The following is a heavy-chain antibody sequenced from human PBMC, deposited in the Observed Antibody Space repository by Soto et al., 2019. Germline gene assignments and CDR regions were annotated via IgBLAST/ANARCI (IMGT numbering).Heavy chain of an antibody. Sequence: PGGSLRLSCAASGFTFSSYAMSWVRQAPGKGLEWVSAISGSGGSTYYADSVKGRFTISRDNSKNTLYLQMNSLRAEDTAVYYCAKSFRITIFGVVGDPYDYWGQGTLVTVSS. J-gene: IGHJ4*02. CDR3: AKSFRITIFGVVGDPYDY. CDR1: GFTFSSYA. CDR2: ISGSGGST. D-gene: IGHD3-3*01. V-gene: IGHV3-23*01.